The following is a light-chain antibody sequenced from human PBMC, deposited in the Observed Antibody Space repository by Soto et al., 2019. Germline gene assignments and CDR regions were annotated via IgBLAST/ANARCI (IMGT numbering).Light chain of an antibody. CDR3: QQYGSSPRT. V-gene: IGKV3-20*01. CDR2: GAS. Sequence: EIVLTQSPGILSLSPGERATLSCRASQSISSTHLAWYQQKPGQAPRLLIYGASSRATGIPDRFSGSGSGTEFTLTISRLEPEDFAVFYCQQYGSSPRTFGQGTKVEIK. CDR1: QSISSTH. J-gene: IGKJ1*01.